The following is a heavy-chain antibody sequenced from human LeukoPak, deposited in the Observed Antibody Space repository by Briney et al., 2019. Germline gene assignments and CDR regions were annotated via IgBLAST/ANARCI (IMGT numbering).Heavy chain of an antibody. CDR2: ISGSGGST. J-gene: IGHJ4*02. CDR3: AKAPTLGYCSSTSCCLDY. D-gene: IGHD2-2*01. V-gene: IGHV3-23*01. Sequence: GGSLRLSCAASGFTFSSYAMSWVRQAPGKGLEWVSAISGSGGSTYYADSVKGRFTISRDNSKNTLYLQMNSLRAEDTAVYYCAKAPTLGYCSSTSCCLDYWGQGTLVTVSS. CDR1: GFTFSSYA.